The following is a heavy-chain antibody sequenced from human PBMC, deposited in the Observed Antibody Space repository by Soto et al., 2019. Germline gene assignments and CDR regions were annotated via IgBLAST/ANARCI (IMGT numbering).Heavy chain of an antibody. J-gene: IGHJ5*02. CDR3: ARGAIFGVVPIGNNWFDP. D-gene: IGHD3-3*01. Sequence: GASVKVSCKASGYTFTSYAMHWVRQAPGQRLEWMGWINAGNGNTKYSQKFQGGVTITRDTSASTAYMELSSLRSEDTAVYYCARGAIFGVVPIGNNWFDPWGQGTLVTVSS. CDR2: INAGNGNT. CDR1: GYTFTSYA. V-gene: IGHV1-3*01.